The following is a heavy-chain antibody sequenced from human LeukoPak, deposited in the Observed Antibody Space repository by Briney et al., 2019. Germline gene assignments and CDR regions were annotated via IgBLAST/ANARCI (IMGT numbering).Heavy chain of an antibody. D-gene: IGHD3-10*01. CDR2: ISSNGGIT. CDR1: GFTFSSYA. Sequence: GGSLRLSCAASGFTFSSYAMHWVRQAPGKGLEYVSVISSNGGITYYANSVKGRFTISRDNTKNTLYLQMGSLRAEDMAVYYCARGGLLWFGDLSGYWGQGTLVTVSS. J-gene: IGHJ4*02. V-gene: IGHV3-64*01. CDR3: ARGGLLWFGDLSGY.